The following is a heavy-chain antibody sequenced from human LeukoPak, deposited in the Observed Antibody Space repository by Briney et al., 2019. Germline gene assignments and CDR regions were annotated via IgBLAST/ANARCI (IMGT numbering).Heavy chain of an antibody. CDR1: GYTLTELS. Sequence: ASVKVSCKVSGYTLTELSMHWVRQAPGKGLEWMGGFDPEDGETIYAQKFQGRVTMTEDTSTDTAYMELSSLRSEDTAVYYCATAFTEVGASVSALDIWGQGTMVTVSS. CDR2: FDPEDGET. CDR3: ATAFTEVGASVSALDI. D-gene: IGHD1-26*01. V-gene: IGHV1-24*01. J-gene: IGHJ3*02.